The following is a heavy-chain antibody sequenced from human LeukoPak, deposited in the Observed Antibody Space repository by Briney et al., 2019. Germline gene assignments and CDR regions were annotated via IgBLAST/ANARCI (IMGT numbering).Heavy chain of an antibody. CDR1: GGTFNNSA. CDR2: IMPLFGTA. D-gene: IGHD2-2*01. J-gene: IGHJ4*02. Sequence: ASVKVSCKTSGGTFNNSAISWVRQAPGQGLEWLGGIMPLFGTAGYAQKFQGRVTITKDESTRTVYLELTSLTSDDTAVYYCARGCFSVGTSCYPFDYWGQGTLVTVSS. CDR3: ARGCFSVGTSCYPFDY. V-gene: IGHV1-69*05.